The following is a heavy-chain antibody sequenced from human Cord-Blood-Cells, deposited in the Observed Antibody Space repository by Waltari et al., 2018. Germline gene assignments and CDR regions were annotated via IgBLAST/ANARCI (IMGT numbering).Heavy chain of an antibody. D-gene: IGHD6-13*01. CDR1: GGSISSGGYS. CDR2: IYYSGST. CDR3: ARDSQQLVRGIDY. Sequence: QVQLQESGPGLVKPYQTLSLTCTFSGGSISSGGYSWRWLRQHPGKGLEWIGYIYYSGSTYYNPSLKSRVTISVDTSKNQFSLKLSSVTAADTAVYYCARDSQQLVRGIDYWGQGTLVTVSS. J-gene: IGHJ4*02. V-gene: IGHV4-31*03.